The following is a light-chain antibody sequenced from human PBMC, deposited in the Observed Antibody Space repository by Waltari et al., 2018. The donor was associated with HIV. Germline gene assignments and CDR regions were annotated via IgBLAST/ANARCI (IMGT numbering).Light chain of an antibody. V-gene: IGLV2-23*02. CDR3: SSYATGNTYV. CDR1: NRDIGRYNL. CDR2: EVT. Sequence: QSALTQPASVSGSPGQSITISCTGSNRDIGRYNLVSWYQQHPGKVPKVLIFEVTTRPSGLPHRFSGSKSDNTASLTISGLQAEDEADYYCSSYATGNTYVFGTGTSVTVL. J-gene: IGLJ1*01.